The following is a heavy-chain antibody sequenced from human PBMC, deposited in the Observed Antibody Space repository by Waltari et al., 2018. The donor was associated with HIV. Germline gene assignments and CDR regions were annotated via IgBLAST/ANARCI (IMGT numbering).Heavy chain of an antibody. CDR3: ARENDTSWRALGH. CDR1: GGSISGYY. J-gene: IGHJ4*02. Sequence: QVQLQESGPGLVKPSETLSLTCTVSGGSISGYYWSWIRQPGGKGLEWIGRRSTSGSTNYNASLESRVTRSVDTSKNQFSLKLSSVTAADTAVYYCARENDTSWRALGHWGQGTLVTVSS. V-gene: IGHV4-4*07. CDR2: RSTSGST. D-gene: IGHD3-16*01.